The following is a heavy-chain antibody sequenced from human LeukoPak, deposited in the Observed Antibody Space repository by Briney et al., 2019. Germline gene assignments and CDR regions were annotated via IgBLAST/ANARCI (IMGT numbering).Heavy chain of an antibody. CDR1: GFTFSSYA. CDR3: AKAALRYQLLSSLDY. J-gene: IGHJ4*02. D-gene: IGHD2-2*01. V-gene: IGHV3-23*01. Sequence: PGGSLRLSCAASGFTFSSYAMNWARPAPGKGLEWVSAISGSGASTYYADSVKGRLTISRDNSKNTLYLQMNSLRAEDTAIYYCAKAALRYQLLSSLDYWGQGTLVTVSS. CDR2: ISGSGAST.